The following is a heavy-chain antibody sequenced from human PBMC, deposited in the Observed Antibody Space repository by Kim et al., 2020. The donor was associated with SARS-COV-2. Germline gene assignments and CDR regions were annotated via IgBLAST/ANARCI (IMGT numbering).Heavy chain of an antibody. CDR1: GFTFSSYA. J-gene: IGHJ4*02. Sequence: GGSLRLSCAASGFTFSSYAMTWVRQAPGKGLEWVSTITYSGGTTYYADSVKGRFTISRDNSKNTLFLQMNSLTADDTAIYYCARDRLGDYWGQGTLVTVSS. V-gene: IGHV3-23*01. D-gene: IGHD3-16*01. CDR3: ARDRLGDY. CDR2: ITYSGGTT.